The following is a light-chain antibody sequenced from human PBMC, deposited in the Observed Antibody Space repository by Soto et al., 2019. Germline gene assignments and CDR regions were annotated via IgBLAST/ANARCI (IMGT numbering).Light chain of an antibody. Sequence: QSALTQPASVSGSPGQSITIPCTGTSSDVGGYKYVSWYQQHPGKAPKLLIYEVSNRPSGLSNRFSGSKSGNTASLTISGLQAEDEADYYCSSYTSSNIWVFGGGTKLTVL. CDR3: SSYTSSNIWV. V-gene: IGLV2-14*01. CDR1: SSDVGGYKY. J-gene: IGLJ3*02. CDR2: EVS.